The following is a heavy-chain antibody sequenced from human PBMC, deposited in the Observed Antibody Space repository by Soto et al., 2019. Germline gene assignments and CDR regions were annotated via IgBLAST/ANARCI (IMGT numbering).Heavy chain of an antibody. V-gene: IGHV4-59*01. D-gene: IGHD6-19*01. Sequence: SETLSLTCTVSGGSISSYYWSWIRQPPGKGLEWIGYIYYSGSTNYNPSLRSRVTISVDTSKNQFSLKLSSVTAADTAVYYCASSYSSGWYGSEYFQHWGQGTLVTVSS. CDR1: GGSISSYY. J-gene: IGHJ1*01. CDR3: ASSYSSGWYGSEYFQH. CDR2: IYYSGST.